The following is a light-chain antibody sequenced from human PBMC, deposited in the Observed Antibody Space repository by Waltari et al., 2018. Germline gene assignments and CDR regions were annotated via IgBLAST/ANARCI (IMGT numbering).Light chain of an antibody. CDR3: AAGDDSLNGVV. CDR1: PFNIGINS. V-gene: IGLV1-44*01. J-gene: IGLJ2*01. Sequence: QSLLTQPPSASGTPGQSVTISCSGSPFNIGINSMNWYQQIPGTAPKFLIYGNYQRPSGVPDRFSGSKSGTSASLAISGLQPEDEAAYYCAAGDDSLNGVVFGGGTQLTVL. CDR2: GNY.